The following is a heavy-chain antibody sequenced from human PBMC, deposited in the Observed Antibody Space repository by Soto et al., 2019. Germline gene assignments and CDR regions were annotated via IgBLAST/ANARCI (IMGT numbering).Heavy chain of an antibody. CDR3: VRGRIQLWYPFDY. Sequence: SVILCVSSAVAGGSVRDPGVSRSWKRLPPGKGLEWIGYIYHGGSTNYNPSLKSRVTISVDTSKNQFSLKLSSVTAADTAVYYCVRGRIQLWYPFDYWGQGTLVTVS. V-gene: IGHV4-61*08. D-gene: IGHD5-18*01. CDR1: GGSVRDPGVS. J-gene: IGHJ4*02. CDR2: IYHGGST.